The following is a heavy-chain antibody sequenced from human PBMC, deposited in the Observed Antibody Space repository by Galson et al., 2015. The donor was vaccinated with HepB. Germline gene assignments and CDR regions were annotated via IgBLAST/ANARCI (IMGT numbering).Heavy chain of an antibody. CDR3: AKGPTVGCSGGNCYFDS. CDR2: IRNDGSKK. V-gene: IGHV3-30*02. D-gene: IGHD2-15*01. CDR1: GFTFRTYV. J-gene: IGHJ4*02. Sequence: SLRLSCAASGFTFRTYVMHWVRQAPGKGLEWVAFIRNDGSKKYYADSMKGRFTISRDNSKNTLYLQVNSVRPEDTAVYYCAKGPTVGCSGGNCYFDSWGQGDLVTVSS.